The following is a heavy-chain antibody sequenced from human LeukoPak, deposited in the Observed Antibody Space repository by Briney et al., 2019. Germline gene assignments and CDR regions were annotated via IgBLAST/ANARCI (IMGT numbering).Heavy chain of an antibody. D-gene: IGHD4-17*01. CDR3: ARGPTVTTDY. Sequence: ASVNGSCKASGYTFTGYYMHWARYAPGQGLEWMGWINPNTGGTTYAQNLQGRVNMTRDTSISTAYMELSRLKSDDTAVYYCARGPTVTTDYWGQGTLVTVSS. CDR2: INPNTGGT. CDR1: GYTFTGYY. J-gene: IGHJ4*02. V-gene: IGHV1-2*02.